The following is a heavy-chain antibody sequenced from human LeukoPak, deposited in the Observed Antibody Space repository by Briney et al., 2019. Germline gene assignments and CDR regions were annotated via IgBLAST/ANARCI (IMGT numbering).Heavy chain of an antibody. J-gene: IGHJ5*02. D-gene: IGHD6-13*01. CDR3: ARVRVRIAAAGTCWFDP. CDR1: GYTFTGYY. Sequence: ASVKVSCKASGYTFTGYYKHWVRQAPGQGLEWMGWINPNSGGTNYAQKFQGRVTMTRDTSISTAYMELSRLRSDDTAVYYCARVRVRIAAAGTCWFDPWGQGNLDTVS. V-gene: IGHV1-2*02. CDR2: INPNSGGT.